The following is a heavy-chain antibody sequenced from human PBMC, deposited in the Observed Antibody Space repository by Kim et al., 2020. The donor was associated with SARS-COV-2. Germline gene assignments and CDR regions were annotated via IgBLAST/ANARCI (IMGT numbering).Heavy chain of an antibody. V-gene: IGHV3-53*01. D-gene: IGHD5-12*01. Sequence: GGSLRLSCAASGFTVSSNYMSWVRQAPGKGLEWVSVIYSGGSTYYADSVKGRFTISRDNSKNTLYLQMNSLRAEDTAVYYCARVRGYSGYVSGYFDYWGQGTLVTVSS. CDR1: GFTVSSNY. CDR2: IYSGGST. CDR3: ARVRGYSGYVSGYFDY. J-gene: IGHJ4*02.